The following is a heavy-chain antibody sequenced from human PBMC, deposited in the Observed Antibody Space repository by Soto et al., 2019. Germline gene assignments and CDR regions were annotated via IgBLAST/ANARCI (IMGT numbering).Heavy chain of an antibody. CDR2: IYSSGST. D-gene: IGHD6-19*01. CDR3: AKIAVAGTSDY. J-gene: IGHJ4*02. Sequence: SETLSLTCTVSGDSVSSYYWSWIRQPPGKGLEWIGYIYSSGSTNDNPSLKSRVTISLDTSKNQLSLRLSSVAAADTAVYYCAKIAVAGTSDYWGQGTLVTVSS. CDR1: GDSVSSYY. V-gene: IGHV4-4*08.